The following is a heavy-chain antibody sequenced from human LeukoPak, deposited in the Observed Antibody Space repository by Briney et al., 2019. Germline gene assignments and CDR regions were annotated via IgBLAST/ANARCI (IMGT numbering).Heavy chain of an antibody. D-gene: IGHD1-20*01. CDR2: INPNSGGT. V-gene: IGHV1-2*02. CDR3: ARSEDNSGAFDI. J-gene: IGHJ3*02. Sequence: ASVKVSCKASGYTFTGYYMHWVRQAPGQGLEWMGWINPNSGGTNYAQKFQGRVTMTRDTSISTAYMELSRLRSDDTAVYYCARSEDNSGAFDIWGQGTMATVSS. CDR1: GYTFTGYY.